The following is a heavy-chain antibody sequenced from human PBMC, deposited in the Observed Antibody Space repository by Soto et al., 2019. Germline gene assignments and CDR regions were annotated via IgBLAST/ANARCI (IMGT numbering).Heavy chain of an antibody. Sequence: GGSLRLSCAASGFTFSDYYMSWIRQAPGKGLEWVSYISSSSSYTNYADSVKGRFTISRDNAKNSLYLQMNSLRAEDTAVYYCASSPLGEFDFDYWGQGTLVTVSS. CDR3: ASSPLGEFDFDY. CDR1: GFTFSDYY. CDR2: ISSSSSYT. V-gene: IGHV3-11*06. J-gene: IGHJ4*02. D-gene: IGHD3-10*01.